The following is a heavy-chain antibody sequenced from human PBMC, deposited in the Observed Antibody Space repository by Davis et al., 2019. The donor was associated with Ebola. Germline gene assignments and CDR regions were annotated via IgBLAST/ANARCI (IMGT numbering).Heavy chain of an antibody. V-gene: IGHV3-53*04. CDR1: GFTVSSNY. CDR3: AALRSPWLAYYYYGMDV. J-gene: IGHJ6*02. CDR2: IYSGGST. Sequence: GGSLRLSCAASGFTVSSNYMSWVRQAPGKGLEWVSVIYSGGSTYYADSVKGRFTISRHNSKNTLYLQMNSLRAEDTAVYYCAALRSPWLAYYYYGMDVWGQGTTVTVSS. D-gene: IGHD6-19*01.